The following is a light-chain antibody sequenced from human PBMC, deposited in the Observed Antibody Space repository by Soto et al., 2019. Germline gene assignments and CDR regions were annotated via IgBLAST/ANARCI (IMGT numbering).Light chain of an antibody. V-gene: IGKV1-5*03. CDR3: QQYNSYSYT. CDR1: QSINKW. Sequence: ILLTDSPSTLSASVVYRVTISCRASQSINKWLAWYQHKPGKAPNLLIYEVSTLHSGVPSRFSGSGSGTEFTLTISSLRPDDFATYYCQQYNSYSYTFGQATKVDI. CDR2: EVS. J-gene: IGKJ2*01.